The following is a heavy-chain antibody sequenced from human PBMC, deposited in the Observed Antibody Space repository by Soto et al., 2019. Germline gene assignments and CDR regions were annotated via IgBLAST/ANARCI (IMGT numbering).Heavy chain of an antibody. Sequence: WETLSLTCAVYGWSFSGNDWSWIRQPPGRGLEWLGEINESGNTNYNPSLESRVTISVDRSKNQFSLTLNTVTAADTAVYYCARGPTSNYDTSGYYSYDFYGMDVWGQGTTVTVSS. CDR1: GWSFSGND. D-gene: IGHD3-22*01. CDR2: INESGNT. J-gene: IGHJ6*02. V-gene: IGHV4-34*01. CDR3: ARGPTSNYDTSGYYSYDFYGMDV.